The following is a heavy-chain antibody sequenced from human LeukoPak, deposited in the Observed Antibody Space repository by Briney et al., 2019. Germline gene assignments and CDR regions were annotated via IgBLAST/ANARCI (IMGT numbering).Heavy chain of an antibody. Sequence: PGGSLRLSCADSGLTFRTSAMHWVRHAPGPGLEWVEVVSFDGSNENYADSVRGRFIISRDNSKNTLYLQMSGLRREDTAMYYCARGVGYTLVSWGQGTLVTVSS. J-gene: IGHJ5*02. D-gene: IGHD5-24*01. CDR1: GLTFRTSA. CDR3: ARGVGYTLVS. V-gene: IGHV3-30-3*01. CDR2: VSFDGSNE.